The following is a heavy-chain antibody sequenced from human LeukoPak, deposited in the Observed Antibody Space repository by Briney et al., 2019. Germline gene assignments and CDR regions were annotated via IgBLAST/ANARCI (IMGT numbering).Heavy chain of an antibody. Sequence: EGSLRLSCAASGFTFDIYGMNWIHQAPGKGLEWVSHISSGSSPKYYADSVRGRFTISRDNAKKSLYLQMNSLRVEDTAVYYCARGDDGAYWGQGTLVTVSS. CDR3: ARGDDGAY. D-gene: IGHD3-16*01. CDR2: ISSGSSPK. CDR1: GFTFDIYG. J-gene: IGHJ4*02. V-gene: IGHV3-48*04.